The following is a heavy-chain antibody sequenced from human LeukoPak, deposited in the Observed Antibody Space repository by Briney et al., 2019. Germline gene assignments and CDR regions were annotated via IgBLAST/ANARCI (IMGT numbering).Heavy chain of an antibody. D-gene: IGHD6-19*01. V-gene: IGHV3-20*04. CDR3: ARVLLRVAGYFDY. CDR2: INWNGGST. J-gene: IGHJ4*02. Sequence: GGSLRLSCAASGFTFDDYGMSWVRQAPGKGLEWVSGINWNGGSTGYADSVKGRFTISRDNSKNTLYLQMNSLRAEDTAVYYCARVLLRVAGYFDYWGQGTLVTVSS. CDR1: GFTFDDYG.